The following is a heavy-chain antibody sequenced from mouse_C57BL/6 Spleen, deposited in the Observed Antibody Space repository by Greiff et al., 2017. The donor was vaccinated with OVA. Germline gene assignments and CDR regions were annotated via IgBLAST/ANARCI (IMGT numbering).Heavy chain of an antibody. CDR3: ARFPYGSYFDY. D-gene: IGHD2-2*01. J-gene: IGHJ2*01. CDR2: INPNNGGT. Sequence: VQLQQSGPELVKPGASVKISCKASGYTFTDYYMNWVKQSHGKSLEWIGDINPNNGGTSYNQKFKGKATLTVDKSSSTAYMELRSLTSEDSAVYYCARFPYGSYFDYWGQGTTLTVSS. V-gene: IGHV1-26*01. CDR1: GYTFTDYY.